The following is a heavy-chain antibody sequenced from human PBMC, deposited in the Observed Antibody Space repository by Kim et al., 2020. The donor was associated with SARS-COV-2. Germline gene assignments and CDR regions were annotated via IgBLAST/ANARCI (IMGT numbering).Heavy chain of an antibody. D-gene: IGHD2-15*01. CDR2: IYPGDSDT. CDR3: ARQSGYSVTTPIDH. Sequence: GESLKISCKGAGYSFTSYWIAWVRQMPGKGLEWMGIIYPGDSDTRYSPPFKGQVTISADKSITTSYLQCSSLKASDTAMYFCARQSGYSVTTPIDHWGQGTLVTVSS. CDR1: GYSFTSYW. V-gene: IGHV5-51*01. J-gene: IGHJ4*02.